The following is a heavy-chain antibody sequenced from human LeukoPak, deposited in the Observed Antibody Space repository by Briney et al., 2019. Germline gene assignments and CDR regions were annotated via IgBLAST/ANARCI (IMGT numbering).Heavy chain of an antibody. CDR1: GGAISSYY. CDR3: ARFKSAVRGVYYFDY. J-gene: IGHJ4*02. D-gene: IGHD3-10*01. CDR2: IYYSGST. V-gene: IGHV4-59*01. Sequence: SETLSLTCTVAGGAISSYYWSWIRQPPGKGLEWIGYIYYSGSTNYNPSLKSRVTISVDTSKNQLSLKLSSVTAADTAVYYCARFKSAVRGVYYFDYWGQGTLVTVSS.